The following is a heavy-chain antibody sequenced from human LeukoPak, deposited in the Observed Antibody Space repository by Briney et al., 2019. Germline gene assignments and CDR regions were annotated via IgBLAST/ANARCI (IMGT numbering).Heavy chain of an antibody. CDR3: ASGVVVTAWNWFDP. D-gene: IGHD2-21*02. V-gene: IGHV3-23*01. CDR1: GFTFSSYA. CDR2: ISGSSGST. Sequence: GGSLRLSCAASGFTFSSYAMSWVRQAPGKGLEWVSAISGSSGSTYYADSVKGRFTISRDNSKNTLYLQMNSLRAEDTAVYYCASGVVVTAWNWFDPWGQGTLVTVSS. J-gene: IGHJ5*02.